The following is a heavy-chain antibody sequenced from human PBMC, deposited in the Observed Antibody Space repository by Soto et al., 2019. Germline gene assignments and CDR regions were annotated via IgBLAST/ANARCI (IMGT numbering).Heavy chain of an antibody. CDR1: GFTFSDHY. CDR3: AGVTACY. D-gene: IGHD2-21*02. J-gene: IGHJ4*02. V-gene: IGHV3-72*01. Sequence: EVRLVESGGGLVQPGGSLRLSCAASGFTFSDHYMDWVRQAPGKGLEWVGRIRNKGNSYTTEYAESVKGRFTISRDDSKNSLYLQIDSLKTEDTALYYCAGVTACYWGQGTLVTVPS. CDR2: IRNKGNSYTT.